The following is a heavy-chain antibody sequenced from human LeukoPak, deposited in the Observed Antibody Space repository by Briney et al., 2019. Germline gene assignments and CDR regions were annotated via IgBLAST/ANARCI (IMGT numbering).Heavy chain of an antibody. J-gene: IGHJ6*02. CDR2: IGSSGATI. CDR3: AKVAVGPLSRPTHVALYYGMDV. V-gene: IGHV3-23*01. D-gene: IGHD2-8*01. Sequence: ETLSLTCAVYGGSFSGYYWSWIRQPPGKGPEWVSGIGSSGATIFYADSVKGRYTISRDNSKNTVYLEMNNLRAEDTAIYYCAKVAVGPLSRPTHVALYYGMDVWGQGTTVTVSS. CDR1: GGSFSGYY.